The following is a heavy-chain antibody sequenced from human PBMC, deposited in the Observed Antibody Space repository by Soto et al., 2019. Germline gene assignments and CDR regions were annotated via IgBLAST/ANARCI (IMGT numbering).Heavy chain of an antibody. D-gene: IGHD3-10*01. J-gene: IGHJ6*02. CDR3: VNPLAGGFHFTHYLGLDV. CDR2: IFPFDFDT. Sequence: GESLKISCKASGYTFFNYWIGWVRQMPGKGLELLGIIFPFDFDTRYNPSFQGLVTISADKSNSTAHLQWNSLKASDTAIYYFVNPLAGGFHFTHYLGLDVRGQGTRPPVSS. V-gene: IGHV5-51*01. CDR1: GYTFFNYW.